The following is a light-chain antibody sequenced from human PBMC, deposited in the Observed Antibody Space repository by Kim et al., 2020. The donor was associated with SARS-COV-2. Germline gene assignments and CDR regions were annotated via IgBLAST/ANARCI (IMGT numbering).Light chain of an antibody. CDR2: GNN. CDR1: NTNIGAGYD. J-gene: IGLJ3*02. V-gene: IGLV1-40*01. Sequence: QSVLTQPPSVSGAPGQRVTISCTGSNTNIGAGYDVHWYQQLPGTAPKLLIYGNNNRPSGVPDRFSGSKSGTSASLAITGLQAEDEAEYYCQSYDSSLRGRVFGGGTQLTVL. CDR3: QSYDSSLRGRV.